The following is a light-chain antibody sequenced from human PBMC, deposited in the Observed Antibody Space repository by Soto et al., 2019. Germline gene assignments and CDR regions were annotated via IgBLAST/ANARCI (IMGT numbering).Light chain of an antibody. Sequence: DIQMTQSPSSLSASVGDRITITCRPSQSSASFLNWYQQKPGKAPRLLIYSATNLYSGVPSRFSSSDAVTDFTLTISSLQPEDFATYFCQHSYSIPHTFGQGTKVEIK. J-gene: IGKJ2*01. V-gene: IGKV1-39*01. CDR1: QSSASF. CDR2: SAT. CDR3: QHSYSIPHT.